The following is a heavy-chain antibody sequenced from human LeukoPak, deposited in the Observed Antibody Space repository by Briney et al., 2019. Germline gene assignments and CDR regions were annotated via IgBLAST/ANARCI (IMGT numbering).Heavy chain of an antibody. Sequence: ASVKVSCKASGGTFSSCAISWVRQAPGQGLEWMGRIIPIFGTANYAQKFQGRVTITTDESTSTAYMELSSLRSEDTAVYYCARQYCSGGSCHPDPGHSPLDYWGQGTLVTVSS. V-gene: IGHV1-69*05. CDR2: IIPIFGTA. CDR1: GGTFSSCA. CDR3: ARQYCSGGSCHPDPGHSPLDY. D-gene: IGHD2-15*01. J-gene: IGHJ4*02.